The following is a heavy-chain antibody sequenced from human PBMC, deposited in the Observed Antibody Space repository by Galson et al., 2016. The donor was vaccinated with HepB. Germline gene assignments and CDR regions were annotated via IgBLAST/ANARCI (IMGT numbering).Heavy chain of an antibody. D-gene: IGHD6-25*01. Sequence: SLRLSCAASGFTFSSYSMNWVRQAPGKGLEWVSYISSSSTTIYYADSVKGRFTISRDNAKNSLYLQMSSLRAEDAAVYYCAREAAAGYWGQGTLVPVSS. CDR2: ISSSSTTI. CDR1: GFTFSSYS. J-gene: IGHJ4*02. CDR3: AREAAAGY. V-gene: IGHV3-48*01.